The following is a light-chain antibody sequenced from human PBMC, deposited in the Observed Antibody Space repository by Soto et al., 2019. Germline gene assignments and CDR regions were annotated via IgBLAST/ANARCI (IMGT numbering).Light chain of an antibody. CDR1: QTVGNNY. V-gene: IGKV3-20*01. CDR3: HQCATAPLT. Sequence: EIVLTQSPGTLSLSPGERATLSCRASQTVGNNYLAWYQQKPGQVPRLLIYDAPNRATGIPDRFSGTGSGTDFTLTISRLEPEDFAVYYCHQCATAPLTFGGGTKGAIK. CDR2: DAP. J-gene: IGKJ4*01.